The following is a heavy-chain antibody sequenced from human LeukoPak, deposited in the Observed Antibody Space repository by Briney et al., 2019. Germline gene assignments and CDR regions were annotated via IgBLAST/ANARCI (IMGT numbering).Heavy chain of an antibody. CDR2: IRYDGSNT. CDR1: GFTFSSYG. J-gene: IGHJ4*02. V-gene: IGHV3-33*01. Sequence: GGSLRLSCAASGFTFSSYGMHWVRQAPGKGLEWVAMIRYDGSNTYCADSVKGRFTISSDNSKNTLFLQMDSLRAEDTAVYYCARDRSTTHFDYWGQGTLVTVSS. D-gene: IGHD5/OR15-5a*01. CDR3: ARDRSTTHFDY.